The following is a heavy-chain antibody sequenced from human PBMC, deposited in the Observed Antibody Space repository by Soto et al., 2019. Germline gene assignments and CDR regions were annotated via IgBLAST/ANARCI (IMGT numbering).Heavy chain of an antibody. Sequence: SETLSLTCAVSGYSISSGYYWGWTRQPPGKGLEWIGSIYHSGSTYYNPSLKSRVTISVDTSKNQFSLKLSSVTAADTAVYYCAREGSALFDYWGQGTLVTVSS. CDR3: AREGSALFDY. CDR1: GYSISSGYY. J-gene: IGHJ4*02. V-gene: IGHV4-38-2*02. CDR2: IYHSGST.